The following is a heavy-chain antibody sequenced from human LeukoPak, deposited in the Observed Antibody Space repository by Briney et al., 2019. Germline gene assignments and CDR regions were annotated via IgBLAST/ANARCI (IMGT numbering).Heavy chain of an antibody. CDR3: ARDRSYYYDSSGTSPDY. J-gene: IGHJ4*02. Sequence: PGWSLTLSCAASGLTFSSYAMHWVRQAPGKGLEWVAVISYDGSNKYYADSVKGRFTISRDNAKNTLYLQMNSLRAEDTAMYYCARDRSYYYDSSGTSPDYWGQGTLVTVSS. V-gene: IGHV3-30-3*01. CDR2: ISYDGSNK. CDR1: GLTFSSYA. D-gene: IGHD3-22*01.